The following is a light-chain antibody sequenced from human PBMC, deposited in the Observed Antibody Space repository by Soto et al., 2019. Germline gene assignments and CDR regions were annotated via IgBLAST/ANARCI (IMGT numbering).Light chain of an antibody. J-gene: IGKJ1*01. Sequence: EIVLTQSPGTLSLSRGERATLSCRASQSVSSNFLVWYQQKPGQTPRLLIYGASSRATGIPDRFSGSESGTDFTLSISRLEPEDSAVYFCQQFDSFRWTFGQGTKV. CDR1: QSVSSNF. V-gene: IGKV3-20*01. CDR3: QQFDSFRWT. CDR2: GAS.